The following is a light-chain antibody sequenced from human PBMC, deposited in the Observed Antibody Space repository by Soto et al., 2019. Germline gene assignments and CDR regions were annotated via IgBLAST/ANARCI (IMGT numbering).Light chain of an antibody. CDR3: QQYNDWPSWT. V-gene: IGKV3-15*01. CDR2: GAS. J-gene: IGKJ1*01. Sequence: EIVMTQSPATLSVSPGERATLSCRASQSVSSNLAWYQQKPGQAPRLLIYGASTRATGIPARFSGSGSGTEFTLIISSMQSEDFAVYCCQQYNDWPSWTFGQGTKVEI. CDR1: QSVSSN.